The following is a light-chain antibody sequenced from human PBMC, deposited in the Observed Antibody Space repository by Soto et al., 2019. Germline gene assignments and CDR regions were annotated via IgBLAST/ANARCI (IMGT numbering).Light chain of an antibody. Sequence: DLQMTQSPSSLSASVGDRVTITCRASQTIYSSLNWYQQKPGKAPKLLIYTASTLQRGVPSRFSGSGSGTDFTLTISSLQAEDFATYYCQQSYDTRAFTFGGGTKV. J-gene: IGKJ4*01. CDR3: QQSYDTRAFT. CDR2: TAS. CDR1: QTIYSS. V-gene: IGKV1-39*01.